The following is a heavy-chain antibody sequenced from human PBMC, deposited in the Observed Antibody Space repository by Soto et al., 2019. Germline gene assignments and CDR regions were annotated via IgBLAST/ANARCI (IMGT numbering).Heavy chain of an antibody. CDR1: GYTFNFYG. V-gene: IGHV1-18*01. Sequence: GASVKVSCQASGYTFNFYGITWARQAPGQGLEWMGWISGFNGNTNYAADLQGRVTMTTDTSTSTAYMELRGLRSDDTAVYYCARIGVSSGHESPDFDSWGQGTLVTV. CDR2: ISGFNGNT. CDR3: ARIGVSSGHESPDFDS. J-gene: IGHJ4*02. D-gene: IGHD3-16*01.